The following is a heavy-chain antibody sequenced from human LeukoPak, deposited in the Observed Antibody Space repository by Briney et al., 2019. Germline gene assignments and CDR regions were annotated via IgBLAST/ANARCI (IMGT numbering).Heavy chain of an antibody. CDR2: IYYSGST. J-gene: IGHJ4*02. CDR1: GGSISSGSYY. Sequence: SQTLSLTCTVSGGSISSGSYYWGWIRQPPGKGLEWIGSIYYSGSTYYNPSLKSRVTISVDTSKNQFSLKLSSVTAADTAVYYCASQNLYDSSGLDYWGQGTLVTVSS. V-gene: IGHV4-39*01. CDR3: ASQNLYDSSGLDY. D-gene: IGHD3-22*01.